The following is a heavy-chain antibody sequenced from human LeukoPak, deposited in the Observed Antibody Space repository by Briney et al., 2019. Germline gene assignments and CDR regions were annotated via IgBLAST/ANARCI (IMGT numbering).Heavy chain of an antibody. J-gene: IGHJ4*02. V-gene: IGHV3-48*01. Sequence: TGGSLRLSCAASGFTFSSYSMNWVRQAPGKGLEWVSYISSSSSTIYYADSVKGRFTISRDNAKSSLYLQMNSLRAEDTAVYYCARDLHSYDSWGQGTLVTVSS. CDR3: ARDLHSYDS. CDR1: GFTFSSYS. D-gene: IGHD5-18*01. CDR2: ISSSSSTI.